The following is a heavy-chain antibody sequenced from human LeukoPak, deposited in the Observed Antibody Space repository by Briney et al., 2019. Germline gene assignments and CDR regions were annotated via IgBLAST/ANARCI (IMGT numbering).Heavy chain of an antibody. V-gene: IGHV4-4*09. D-gene: IGHD1-20*01. CDR1: GGSFRSYY. CDR3: ARTYNWYYYYMDV. Sequence: SETLSLTCTDSGGSFRSYYWSWIRQPPGKGLEWIGYIYTSGSTNYNPSLKSRVTISVDTSKNQFSLKLSSVTAADTAVYYCARTYNWYYYYMDVWGKGTTVTVSS. J-gene: IGHJ6*03. CDR2: IYTSGST.